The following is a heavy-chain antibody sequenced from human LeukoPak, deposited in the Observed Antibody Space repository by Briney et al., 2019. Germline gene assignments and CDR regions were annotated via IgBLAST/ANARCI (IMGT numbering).Heavy chain of an antibody. Sequence: ASVKVSWKASGYTFNTYGITWVRQAPGQGLEWLGWNSGYNDKTKYAQKLQDRVTMNTDTSTTTAYMELRSLTSDDTAVYYCARAGAVVDNWFDPWGQGTLVTVSS. CDR1: GYTFNTYG. CDR3: ARAGAVVDNWFDP. V-gene: IGHV1-18*01. J-gene: IGHJ5*02. CDR2: NSGYNDKT. D-gene: IGHD2-15*01.